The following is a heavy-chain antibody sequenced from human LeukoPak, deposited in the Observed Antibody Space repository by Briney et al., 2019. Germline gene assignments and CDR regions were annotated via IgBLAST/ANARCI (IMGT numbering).Heavy chain of an antibody. D-gene: IGHD3-3*01. CDR1: GFTFDDYA. CDR2: ISGSGTTT. CDR3: AREGGNTIFGVVISYYYMDV. Sequence: PGGSLRLSCAASGFTFDDYAMSWVRQLPGKGLEWVSGISGSGTTTYYADSVKGRFTISRDNAKNSLYLQMNSLRAEDTAVYYCAREGGNTIFGVVISYYYMDVWGKGTTVTVSS. V-gene: IGHV3-20*04. J-gene: IGHJ6*03.